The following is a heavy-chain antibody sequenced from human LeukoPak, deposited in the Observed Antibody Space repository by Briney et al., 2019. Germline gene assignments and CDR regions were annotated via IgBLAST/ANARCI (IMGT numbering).Heavy chain of an antibody. CDR3: AAVRGVDPTGPLYYYYMDV. J-gene: IGHJ6*03. Sequence: SSVKVSSKASGGTFSSYAISWVRQAPGQGLEWMVRIIPMFGTANYAQKFQGRVTITTDESTSTAYMELSSLRSEDTAVYYCAAVRGVDPTGPLYYYYMDVWGKGTTVTVSS. D-gene: IGHD3-10*01. V-gene: IGHV1-69*05. CDR1: GGTFSSYA. CDR2: IIPMFGTA.